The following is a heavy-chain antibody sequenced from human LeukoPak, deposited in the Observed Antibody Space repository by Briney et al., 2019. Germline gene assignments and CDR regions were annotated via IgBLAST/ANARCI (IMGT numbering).Heavy chain of an antibody. CDR2: ILPTVDIT. D-gene: IGHD6-19*01. J-gene: IGHJ4*02. CDR3: ATAVAGTGPYFDY. Sequence: SVKVSCKASGGTFNNYGIGWVRQAPGQGLEWMGRILPTVDITNYAQKFQGRLSITADTSTSTAYVELRSLRSEDTAVYYCATAVAGTGPYFDYWGQGTLVTVSS. V-gene: IGHV1-69*04. CDR1: GGTFNNYG.